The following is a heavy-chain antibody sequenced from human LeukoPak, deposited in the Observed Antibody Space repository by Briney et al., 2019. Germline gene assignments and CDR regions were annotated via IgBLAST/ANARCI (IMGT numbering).Heavy chain of an antibody. J-gene: IGHJ6*02. CDR3: ARGPPWAVAGLRLFDMDV. CDR1: GYTFTSYD. V-gene: IGHV1-8*01. D-gene: IGHD6-19*01. CDR2: MNPNSGNT. Sequence: GASVKVSCKASGYTFTSYDINWVRQATGQGLEWMGWMNPNSGNTGHAQKFQGKVTMTRNTFISTAYMELRSLRSEDTAVYYCARGPPWAVAGLRLFDMDVWGQGTTVIVSS.